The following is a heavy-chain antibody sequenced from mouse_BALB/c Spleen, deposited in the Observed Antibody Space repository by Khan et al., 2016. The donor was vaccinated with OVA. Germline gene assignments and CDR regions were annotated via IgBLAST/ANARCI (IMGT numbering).Heavy chain of an antibody. V-gene: IGHV1-85*01. CDR1: GYTFTNYD. Sequence: VQLQESGTELVKPGASVKLSCKAYGYTFTNYDINWVRQRPEQGLEWIGWIFPGDDSTKYNEKFKDKATLTTDKSSSTAYMQLSRLTSEDSAVYCCARRRGSMDYWGQGTSVTVSS. CDR3: ARRRGSMDY. J-gene: IGHJ4*01. CDR2: IFPGDDST.